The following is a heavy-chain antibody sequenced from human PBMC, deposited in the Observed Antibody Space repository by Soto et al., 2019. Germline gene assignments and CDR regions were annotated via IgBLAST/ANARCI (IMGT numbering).Heavy chain of an antibody. CDR1: GYTFTSYG. Sequence: QVQLVQSGAEVKKPGASVKVSCKASGYTFTSYGITWVRQAPGQGLEWMGWISADNGNTNHAQKFQDRVTLTTDTCTTTGYMELRSLRSDDTAVYDCARKEVGATLKDFDYWGQGTLVTVSS. J-gene: IGHJ4*02. V-gene: IGHV1-18*01. D-gene: IGHD1-26*01. CDR3: ARKEVGATLKDFDY. CDR2: ISADNGNT.